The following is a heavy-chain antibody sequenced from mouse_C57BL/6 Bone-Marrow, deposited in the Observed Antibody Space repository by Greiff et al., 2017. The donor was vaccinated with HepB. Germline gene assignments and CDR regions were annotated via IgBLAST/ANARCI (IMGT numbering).Heavy chain of an antibody. V-gene: IGHV2-2*01. Sequence: VQLVESGPGLVQPSQSLSITCTVSGFSLTSYGVHWVRQSPGKGLEWLGVIWSGGSTDYNAAFISRLSISKDNSKSQVFFKMNSLQADDTAIYYCAREDSAGGLAYWGQGTLVTVSA. CDR3: AREDSAGGLAY. CDR1: GFSLTSYG. D-gene: IGHD3-2*02. J-gene: IGHJ3*01. CDR2: IWSGGST.